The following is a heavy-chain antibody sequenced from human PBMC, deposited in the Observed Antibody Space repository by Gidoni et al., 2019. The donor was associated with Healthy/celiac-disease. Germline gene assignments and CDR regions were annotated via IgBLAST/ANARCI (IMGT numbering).Heavy chain of an antibody. Sequence: QVQLVESGGGVVQRGRSLRRPRAASGFTFSSHGMHWVRRAPGKGLEWVAVIWYDGSNKYYADSVKGRFTISRDNSKNTLYLQMNSLRAEDTAVYYCARDVQQLAYSVSWYFDLWGRGTLVTVSS. CDR2: IWYDGSNK. J-gene: IGHJ2*01. CDR3: ARDVQQLAYSVSWYFDL. CDR1: GFTFSSHG. V-gene: IGHV3-33*01. D-gene: IGHD6-6*01.